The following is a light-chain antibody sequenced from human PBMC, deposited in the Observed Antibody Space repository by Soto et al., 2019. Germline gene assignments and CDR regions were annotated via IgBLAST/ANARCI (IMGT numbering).Light chain of an antibody. Sequence: QSVLTQPPSVSGAPGQRVTISCTGSSSNIGAHYDVHWYQQLPGTAPKLLIYGNSNRPSGVPDRFSGSKSGTSASLAITGLQAEDEADYYCQSYDNSLSGSFFGTGTKVTVL. J-gene: IGLJ1*01. V-gene: IGLV1-40*01. CDR3: QSYDNSLSGSF. CDR1: SSNIGAHYD. CDR2: GNS.